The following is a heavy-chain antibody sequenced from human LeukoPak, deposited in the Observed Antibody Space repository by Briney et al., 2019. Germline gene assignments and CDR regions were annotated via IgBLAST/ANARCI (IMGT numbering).Heavy chain of an antibody. CDR3: AKDVGKWESLHFFDY. Sequence: GGSLRLSCLTSGFTLSTNAMSWVRQAPGKGLEWISGISGSGASTYHADSVKGRFTISRDDSRNTLYLQMNSLRGDDTAVYYCAKDVGKWESLHFFDYWGQGTLVTVSS. V-gene: IGHV3-23*01. CDR1: GFTLSTNA. CDR2: ISGSGAST. D-gene: IGHD1-26*01. J-gene: IGHJ4*02.